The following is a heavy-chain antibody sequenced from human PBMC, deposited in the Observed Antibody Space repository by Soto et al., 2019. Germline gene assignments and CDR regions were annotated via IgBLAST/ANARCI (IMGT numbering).Heavy chain of an antibody. CDR2: IWYDGSNK. Sequence: QVQLVESGGGVVQPGRSLRLSCAASGFTFSSYGMHWVRQAPGKGLEWVAVIWYDGSNKYYADSVKGRFTISRDNSKNTLYLQMNSLRAEDTAVYYCAREQANYDFWSGGGMDVWGQGTTVTVSS. CDR3: AREQANYDFWSGGGMDV. D-gene: IGHD3-3*01. J-gene: IGHJ6*02. CDR1: GFTFSSYG. V-gene: IGHV3-33*01.